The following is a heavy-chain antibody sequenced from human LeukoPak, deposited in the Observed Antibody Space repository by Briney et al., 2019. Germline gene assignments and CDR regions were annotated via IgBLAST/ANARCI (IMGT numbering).Heavy chain of an antibody. D-gene: IGHD5-24*01. CDR2: ISYDGSNK. J-gene: IGHJ3*02. CDR1: GFIFSSYG. CDR3: ANLGWLQEDAFDI. V-gene: IGHV3-30*18. Sequence: GGSLRLSCAASGFIFSSYGMHWVRQATGKGLEWVAVISYDGSNKYYADSVKGRFTISRDNSKNTLYLQMNSLRAEDTAVYYCANLGWLQEDAFDIWGQGTMVTVSS.